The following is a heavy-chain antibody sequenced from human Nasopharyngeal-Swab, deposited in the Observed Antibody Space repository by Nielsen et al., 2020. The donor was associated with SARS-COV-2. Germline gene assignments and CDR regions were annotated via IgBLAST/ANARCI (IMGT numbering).Heavy chain of an antibody. CDR2: IRQDGAEI. V-gene: IGHV3-7*03. D-gene: IGHD1-26*01. J-gene: IGHJ2*01. CDR3: ARGGIVGASTYWYFDV. CDR1: GFTFSHYW. Sequence: GGSLRLSCAASGFTFSHYWMTWVRQAPGKGLEWVASIRQDGAEIYYVDSVKGRFAISRDNAKNPLYLQMNSLGADDTALYYCARGGIVGASTYWYFDVWGRGTPVTVSS.